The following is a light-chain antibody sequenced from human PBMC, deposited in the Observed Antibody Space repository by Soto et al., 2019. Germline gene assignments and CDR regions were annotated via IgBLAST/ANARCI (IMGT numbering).Light chain of an antibody. CDR3: KQYNNWPPAT. J-gene: IGKJ1*01. CDR2: GAS. Sequence: EIVMTQSPATLSVSPGERATLSCRASPSVSSNLAWYQQKPGQAPRLLIYGASTRATGSPARFSGSGSGPDLTLTISSLQAEDFAVYYCKQYNNWPPATFGQGTKVYIK. V-gene: IGKV3-15*01. CDR1: PSVSSN.